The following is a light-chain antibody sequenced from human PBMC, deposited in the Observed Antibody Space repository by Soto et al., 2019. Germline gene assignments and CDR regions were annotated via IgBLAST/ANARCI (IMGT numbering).Light chain of an antibody. CDR2: EVT. CDR3: CSYAGNSEV. CDR1: SGDVGGYNL. J-gene: IGLJ1*01. Sequence: QSLLTQPASVSRAHGRSSTITCTGTSGDVGGYNLVSWYQQHPGKAPKLMIYEVTERPSGVSNRFSGSKSGNTASLTISGLQPDDEADYYCCSYAGNSEVFGTGTKVTVL. V-gene: IGLV2-23*02.